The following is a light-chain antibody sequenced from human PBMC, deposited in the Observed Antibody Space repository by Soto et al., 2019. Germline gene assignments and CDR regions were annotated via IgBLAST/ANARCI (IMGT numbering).Light chain of an antibody. V-gene: IGKV1-39*01. CDR3: QQSYSTPLT. CDR2: AAS. J-gene: IGKJ4*01. CDR1: QTISTF. Sequence: DLQMTQSPSSLSASVGDRVTITCRASQTISTFLNWFQQKPGKAPQLLIYAASSLQSGVPSRFRGSGSGTDFTLTISSLQPEDFATYYCQQSYSTPLTFGGGTKVEIK.